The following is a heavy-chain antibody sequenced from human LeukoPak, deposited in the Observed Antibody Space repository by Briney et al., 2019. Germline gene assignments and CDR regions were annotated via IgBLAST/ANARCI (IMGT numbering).Heavy chain of an antibody. CDR2: INHSGST. J-gene: IGHJ6*02. V-gene: IGHV4-34*01. Sequence: SETLSLTCAVYGGSFSGYYWSWIRQPPGKGLEWIGEINHSGSTNYNPSLKSRVTISVDTSKNQFSLKLSSVTAADTAVYYCARVPARFSYYYYGMDVWGQGTTVTVSS. CDR1: GGSFSGYY. CDR3: ARVPARFSYYYYGMDV. D-gene: IGHD2-2*01.